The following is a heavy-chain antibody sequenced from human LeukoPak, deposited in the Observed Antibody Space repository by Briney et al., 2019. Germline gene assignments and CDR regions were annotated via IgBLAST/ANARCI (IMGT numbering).Heavy chain of an antibody. J-gene: IGHJ4*02. Sequence: ASVKVSCKASGGTFSSYAISWVRQAPGQGLEWMGWISAYNGNTNYAQKLQGRVTMTTDTSTSTAYMELRSLRSDDTAVYYCARTPIGRYSYGDYWGQGTLVTVSS. CDR3: ARTPIGRYSYGDY. CDR1: GGTFSSYA. V-gene: IGHV1-18*01. CDR2: ISAYNGNT. D-gene: IGHD5-18*01.